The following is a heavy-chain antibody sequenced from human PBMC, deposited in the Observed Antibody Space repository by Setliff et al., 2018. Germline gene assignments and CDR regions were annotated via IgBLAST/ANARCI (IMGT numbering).Heavy chain of an antibody. CDR3: ARSDHLVVDGFDV. V-gene: IGHV1-2*04. CDR1: GYAFTDNY. Sequence: ASVKVSCKTSGYAFTDNYIHWVRQAPGQGLEWMGWINPKTGGTNLAQEFQGWVSMTRDTSITTAYMELSRLTSDDMAVYFCARSDHLVVDGFDVWGQGTMVTVSS. CDR2: INPKTGGT. D-gene: IGHD3-16*01. J-gene: IGHJ3*01.